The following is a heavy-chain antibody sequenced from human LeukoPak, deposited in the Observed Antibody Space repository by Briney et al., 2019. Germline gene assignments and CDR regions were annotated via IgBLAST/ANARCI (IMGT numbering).Heavy chain of an antibody. J-gene: IGHJ4*02. CDR1: GFTFSSYG. V-gene: IGHV3-33*06. CDR2: IWYDGSNK. D-gene: IGHD1-26*01. CDR3: AKDPTSVGATVFDY. Sequence: GGSLRLSCAASGFTFSSYGMHWVRQAPGKGLEWEAVIWYDGSNKYYADSVKGRFTISRDNSKNTLYLQMNSLRAEDTAVYYCAKDPTSVGATVFDYWGQGTLVTVSS.